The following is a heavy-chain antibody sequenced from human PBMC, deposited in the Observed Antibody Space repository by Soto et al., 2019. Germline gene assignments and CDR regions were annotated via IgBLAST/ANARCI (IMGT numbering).Heavy chain of an antibody. CDR3: ARGNGDFEIHWFDP. CDR2: ISAYNGNT. CDR1: GYTFTSYG. D-gene: IGHD4-17*01. Sequence: ASVKVSCKASGYTFTSYGIXWVRQAPGQGLEWMGWISAYNGNTNYAQKLQGRVTMTTDTSTSTAYMELRSLRSDDTAVYYCARGNGDFEIHWFDPWGQGTLVTVSS. V-gene: IGHV1-18*01. J-gene: IGHJ5*02.